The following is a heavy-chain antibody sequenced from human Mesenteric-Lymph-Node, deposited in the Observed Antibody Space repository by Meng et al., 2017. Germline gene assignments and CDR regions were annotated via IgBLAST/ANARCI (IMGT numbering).Heavy chain of an antibody. Sequence: GGSLRLSCAASGFTFSFFTMNWVRQAPGKGLEWVSAISGSGGSTYYADSVKGRFTISRDNSKNTLYLQMNSLRAEDAAVYYCAKGRGYFDWLVSDYYGMDVWGQGTTVTVSS. J-gene: IGHJ6*02. V-gene: IGHV3-23*01. CDR1: GFTFSFFT. CDR2: ISGSGGST. D-gene: IGHD3-9*01. CDR3: AKGRGYFDWLVSDYYGMDV.